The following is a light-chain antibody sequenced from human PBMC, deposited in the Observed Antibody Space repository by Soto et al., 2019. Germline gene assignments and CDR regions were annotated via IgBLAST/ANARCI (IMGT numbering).Light chain of an antibody. V-gene: IGLV3-21*02. CDR1: NIGIKT. Sequence: SYELTLPPSVSAAPGQAYRITCGGNNIGIKTVHWYQQKPGLAPVLVVYDDSDRPSGIPERFSGSNYGNTATLTISRVEAGDEADYYCKVWDSTSDHYVLGTGTKVTVL. J-gene: IGLJ1*01. CDR2: DDS. CDR3: KVWDSTSDHYV.